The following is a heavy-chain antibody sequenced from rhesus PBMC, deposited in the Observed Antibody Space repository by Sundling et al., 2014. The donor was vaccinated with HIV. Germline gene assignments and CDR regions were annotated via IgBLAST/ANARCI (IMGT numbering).Heavy chain of an antibody. CDR3: AIEINNDIDF. CDR2: IFGNSAST. CDR1: GGSISSSNW. J-gene: IGHJ4*01. D-gene: IGHD1-14*01. V-gene: IGHV4-65*02. Sequence: QVQLQESGPGLVKPSETLSLTCGVSGGSISSSNWWSWIRQPPGKGLEWIGTIFGNSASTYYNPSLKTRVTISKDTSKNQFSLKLTSVTAADTAVYYCAIEINNDIDFWGQGVLVSVSS.